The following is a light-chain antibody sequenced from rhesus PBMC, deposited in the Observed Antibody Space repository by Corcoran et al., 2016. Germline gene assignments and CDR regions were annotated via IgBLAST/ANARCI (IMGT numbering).Light chain of an antibody. Sequence: DIQMTQSPSSLSASVGDTVTITCRASQRIGSWLAWYQQKPGKAPNLLIYKASTLQSGVPSRFSGSGSWTDFTLTISSLQSEDFATYYCQQYNSSPYSFGQGTKVEIK. J-gene: IGKJ2*01. CDR3: QQYNSSPYS. CDR1: QRIGSW. CDR2: KAS. V-gene: IGKV1-22*01.